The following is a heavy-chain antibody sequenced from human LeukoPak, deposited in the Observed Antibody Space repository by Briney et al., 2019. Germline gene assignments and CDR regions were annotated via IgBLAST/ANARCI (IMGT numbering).Heavy chain of an antibody. J-gene: IGHJ6*03. CDR1: GFTFSSYS. D-gene: IGHD6-13*01. V-gene: IGHV3-21*01. CDR2: ISSSSSFI. Sequence: GGSLRLSCAASGFTFSSYSMNWVRQAPGKGLEWVSSISSSSSFIYYADSVKGRFTISRDNAKNSLYLQMNSLRAEDTAVYYCARDGDSSSWYGIYYYYYMDVWGKGTTVTVSS. CDR3: ARDGDSSSWYGIYYYYYMDV.